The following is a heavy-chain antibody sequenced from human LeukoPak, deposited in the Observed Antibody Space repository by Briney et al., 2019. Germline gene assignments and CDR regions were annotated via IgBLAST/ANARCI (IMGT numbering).Heavy chain of an antibody. D-gene: IGHD6-25*01. Sequence: KESGPTLVEPTQTLTLTCTFSGFSLTTDEVGVGWIRQPPGKALEWLALHYWNDNKFYSQALQSRLTITKDTSKNQVALTMTNVDPVDTATYYCAHQVYNSGWHPFAYWGQGILVTVAS. CDR1: GFSLTTDEVG. CDR2: HYWNDNK. V-gene: IGHV2-5*01. J-gene: IGHJ4*02. CDR3: AHQVYNSGWHPFAY.